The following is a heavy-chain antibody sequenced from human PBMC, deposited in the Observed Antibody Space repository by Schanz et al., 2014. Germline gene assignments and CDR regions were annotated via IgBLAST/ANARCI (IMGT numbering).Heavy chain of an antibody. CDR1: GFGFDDYA. CDR3: AGGEYQLLYGN. CDR2: ISYDGSTK. Sequence: VQLLESGGGLVRPGGSLRLSCAASGFGFDDYAMSWVRQAPGKGLEWVAVISYDGSTKYYADSVKGRFTISRDNAKNSLFLQMNSLRAEDTAVYYCAGGEYQLLYGNWGQGTLVTVSS. V-gene: IGHV3-30*03. D-gene: IGHD2-2*02. J-gene: IGHJ4*02.